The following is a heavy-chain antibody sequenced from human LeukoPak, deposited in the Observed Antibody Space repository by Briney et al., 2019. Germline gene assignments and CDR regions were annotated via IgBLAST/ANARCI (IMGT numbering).Heavy chain of an antibody. J-gene: IGHJ4*02. CDR2: TYYRSKWYN. Sequence: SQTLSLTCAISGDSVSSNSAAWNWIRQSPSRGLEWLGRTYYRSKWYNDYAVSVKSRITINPDTSKNQFSLQLNSVTPEDTAVYYCARAAFKGGSGRYYFDYWGQGTLVTVSS. D-gene: IGHD3-10*01. V-gene: IGHV6-1*01. CDR3: ARAAFKGGSGRYYFDY. CDR1: GDSVSSNSAA.